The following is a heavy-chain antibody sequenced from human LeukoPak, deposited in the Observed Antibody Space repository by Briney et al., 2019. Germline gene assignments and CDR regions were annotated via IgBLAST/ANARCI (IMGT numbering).Heavy chain of an antibody. CDR3: ARDDRGNWFDP. D-gene: IGHD3-10*01. CDR1: GFTFSSYW. CDR2: IKQDGSEK. V-gene: IGHV3-7*01. Sequence: GGSLRLSCAASGFTFSSYWMSWVHQAPGKGLEWVANIKQDGSEKYYVDSVKGRFTISRDNAKNSLYLQMNSLRAEDTAVYYCARDDRGNWFDPWGQGTLVTVSS. J-gene: IGHJ5*02.